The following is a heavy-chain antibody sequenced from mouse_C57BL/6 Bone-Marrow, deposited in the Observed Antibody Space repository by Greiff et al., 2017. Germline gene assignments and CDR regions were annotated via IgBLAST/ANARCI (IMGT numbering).Heavy chain of an antibody. CDR2: IYPRSGNT. J-gene: IGHJ1*03. D-gene: IGHD6-1*01. Sequence: QVQLQQSGAELARPGASVKLSCKASGYTFTSYGISWVKQRTGQVLEWIGEIYPRSGNTCYNQKFKGKATLTADKSSSTAYMELRSLTSEDSAVYFCASLARRYLDVWGTGTTVTVSS. CDR3: ASLARRYLDV. CDR1: GYTFTSYG. V-gene: IGHV1-81*01.